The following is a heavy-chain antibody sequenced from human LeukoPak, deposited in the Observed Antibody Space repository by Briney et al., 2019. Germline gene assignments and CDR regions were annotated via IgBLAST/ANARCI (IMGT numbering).Heavy chain of an antibody. CDR1: GSTFTSYD. D-gene: IGHD6-6*01. V-gene: IGHV1-8*01. J-gene: IGHJ6*03. CDR3: ARFFRCPAPRRSSRRGIYYYYRDV. Sequence: ASVTVSFKSSGSTFTSYDINLARQATGQGLEWMGWINPNRVNTGSAQNVQGKVPMTRNTSICTANMELSSLRSEDTAVYYCARFFRCPAPRRSSRRGIYYYYRDVWGKGTTVTVSS. CDR2: INPNRVNT.